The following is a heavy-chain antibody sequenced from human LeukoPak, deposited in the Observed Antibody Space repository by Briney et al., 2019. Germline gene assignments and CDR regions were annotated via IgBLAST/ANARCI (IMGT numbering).Heavy chain of an antibody. J-gene: IGHJ4*02. CDR3: AKSFNMYSSPYFDY. D-gene: IGHD6-13*01. Sequence: PGGSLRLSCAASGFTFSSYAMNWVRQAPGKGLEWVSVISGSGGSTYYADSVKGRFTISRDNSKNTLYLQMNSLRAEDTAVYYCAKSFNMYSSPYFDYRGQGTLVTVSS. CDR2: ISGSGGST. CDR1: GFTFSSYA. V-gene: IGHV3-23*01.